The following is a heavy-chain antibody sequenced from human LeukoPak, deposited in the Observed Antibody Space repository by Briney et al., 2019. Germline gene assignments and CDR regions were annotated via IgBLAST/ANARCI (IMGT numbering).Heavy chain of an antibody. CDR3: ARFKGSESYYYYGMDV. Sequence: GGSLRLSCAASGFTFSSYAMSWVRQAPGKGLEWVSAISGSGGSTYYADSVKGRFTISRDNAKNSLYLQMTSLRAEDTAVYYCARFKGSESYYYYGMDVWGQGTTVTVSS. CDR2: ISGSGGST. J-gene: IGHJ6*02. V-gene: IGHV3-23*01. D-gene: IGHD3-10*01. CDR1: GFTFSSYA.